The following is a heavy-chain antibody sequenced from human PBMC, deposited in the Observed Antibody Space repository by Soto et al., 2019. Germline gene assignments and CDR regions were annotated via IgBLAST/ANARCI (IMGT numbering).Heavy chain of an antibody. Sequence: QVQLVQSGAEVKKPGSSVKVSCKASGGTFSSYAISWVRQAPGQGLEWMGGIIPIFGTANYAQKFQGRVTITADESTSTAYMELSSLRSEDTAVYYCARPGDTSGWFLGKYEFDYWGQGTLVTVSS. CDR2: IIPIFGTA. V-gene: IGHV1-69*01. CDR1: GGTFSSYA. CDR3: ARPGDTSGWFLGKYEFDY. J-gene: IGHJ4*02. D-gene: IGHD6-19*01.